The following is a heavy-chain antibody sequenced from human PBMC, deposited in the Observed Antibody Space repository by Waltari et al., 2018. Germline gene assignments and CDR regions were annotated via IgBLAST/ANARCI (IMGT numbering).Heavy chain of an antibody. V-gene: IGHV3-49*03. CDR1: GFTFGYYP. CDR3: TRGDAFDI. CDR2: NRSKAYGGTT. Sequence: EVELVESGGGLVQPGRSLRLPCTLSGFTFGYYPRGWFRQAPGKGLEWVGFNRSKAYGGTTEYAASVKGRFTISRDDSKSIAYLQMNSLETEDTAVYYCTRGDAFDIWGQGTMVTVSS. J-gene: IGHJ3*02.